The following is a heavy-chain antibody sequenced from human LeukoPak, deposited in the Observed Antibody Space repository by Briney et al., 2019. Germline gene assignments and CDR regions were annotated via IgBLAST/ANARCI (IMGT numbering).Heavy chain of an antibody. CDR1: GGSISSSSYY. CDR2: IYYSGSA. J-gene: IGHJ6*03. D-gene: IGHD6-13*01. CDR3: AKYSSSWYLTPGLDYMDV. V-gene: IGHV4-39*01. Sequence: SETLSRTCTVSGGSISSSSYYWGWIRQPPGRGLEWIGSIYYSGSAYYNPYLNSRVTISVDTTKNQFSLKLSSVTAADTAVYYCAKYSSSWYLTPGLDYMDVWGKGTTVTISS.